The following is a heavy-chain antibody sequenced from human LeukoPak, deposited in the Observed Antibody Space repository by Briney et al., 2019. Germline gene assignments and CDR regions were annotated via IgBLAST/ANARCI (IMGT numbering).Heavy chain of an antibody. CDR1: GGSISSYY. CDR3: ARSVGLAPTFGI. Sequence: SETLSLTCTVSGGSISSYYWSWIRQPPGKGLEWIGYIYYSGSTNYNPSLKSRVTISVDTSKNQFSLKLSSVTAADTAVYYCARSVGLAPTFGIWGQGTMVTVSS. J-gene: IGHJ3*02. CDR2: IYYSGST. V-gene: IGHV4-59*01. D-gene: IGHD2-15*01.